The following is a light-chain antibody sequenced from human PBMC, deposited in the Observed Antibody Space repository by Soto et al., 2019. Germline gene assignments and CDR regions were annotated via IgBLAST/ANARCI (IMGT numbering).Light chain of an antibody. Sequence: EIVLTQSPATLSLSPGERATLSCRASQSVSSYLAWYQQKPGQAPRLLISDASNRATGIPARFSGSGSGTDFTLTISSLEPEDFAVYYCLQRSNWPRTFGQGTKVEIK. CDR3: LQRSNWPRT. CDR1: QSVSSY. V-gene: IGKV3-11*01. CDR2: DAS. J-gene: IGKJ1*01.